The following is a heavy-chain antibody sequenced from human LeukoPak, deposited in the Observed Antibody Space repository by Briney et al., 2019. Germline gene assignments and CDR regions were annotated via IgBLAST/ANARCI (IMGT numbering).Heavy chain of an antibody. D-gene: IGHD3-10*01. CDR1: GYTFTDYY. CDR2: IDPNSGGP. J-gene: IGHJ4*02. CDR3: ARGDYYGSGTTHDY. Sequence: ASVTVSHKPSGYTFTDYYIHWVRQAPGQGLAWMGWIDPNSGGPHYTKKFQGRVTMTRDTSINTDYMELSRLTSDDTAVYYCARGDYYGSGTTHDYWGQGALVTVP. V-gene: IGHV1-2*02.